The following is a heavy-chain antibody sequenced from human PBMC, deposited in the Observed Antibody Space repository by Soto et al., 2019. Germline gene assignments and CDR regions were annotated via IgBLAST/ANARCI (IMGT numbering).Heavy chain of an antibody. CDR2: ISAYNGNT. D-gene: IGHD2-15*01. Sequence: ASVKVSCKASGYTFTSYGISWVRQAPGQGLEWMGWISAYNGNTNYAQKLQGRVTMTTDTSTSTAYMELRSLRSDDTAVYYCARIGGYCSGGSCHSGDFDYWGQGTLVTVSP. V-gene: IGHV1-18*01. J-gene: IGHJ4*02. CDR3: ARIGGYCSGGSCHSGDFDY. CDR1: GYTFTSYG.